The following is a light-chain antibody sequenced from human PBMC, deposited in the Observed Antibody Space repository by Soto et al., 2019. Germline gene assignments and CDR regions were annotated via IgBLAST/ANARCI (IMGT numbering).Light chain of an antibody. CDR1: SSNIGTNT. V-gene: IGLV1-44*01. CDR3: AAWDGSLNGVL. Sequence: SVLTQPPSASGTPGQRVTISCSGSSSNIGTNTVNWYQQLPGSAPKSLIYSNNQRPSGVPDRFSGSKSGTSASLAISGLQPDDEADYYCAAWDGSLNGVLFGGGTKLTVL. CDR2: SNN. J-gene: IGLJ2*01.